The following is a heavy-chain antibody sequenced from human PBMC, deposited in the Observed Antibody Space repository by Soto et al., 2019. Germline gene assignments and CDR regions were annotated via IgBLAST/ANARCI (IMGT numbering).Heavy chain of an antibody. V-gene: IGHV1-69*13. CDR2: IIPIFGTA. J-gene: IGHJ6*02. CDR3: ASHCSSTSCYRRYYYYYGMDV. D-gene: IGHD2-2*02. CDR1: GGTFSSYA. Sequence: ASVKVSCKASGGTFSSYAISWVRQAPGQGLEWMGGIIPIFGTANYAQKFQGRVTITADESTSTAYMELSSLRSEDTAVYYCASHCSSTSCYRRYYYYYGMDVWGQGTTVTVSS.